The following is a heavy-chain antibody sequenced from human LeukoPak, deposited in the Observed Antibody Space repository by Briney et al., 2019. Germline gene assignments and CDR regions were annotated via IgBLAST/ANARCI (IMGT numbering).Heavy chain of an antibody. CDR1: GYTFTSYG. D-gene: IGHD1-7*01. CDR3: ATGGPRTPWNYVQRNYYYGMDV. J-gene: IGHJ6*02. CDR2: ISAYNGNT. Sequence: RRASVKVSCKASGYTFTSYGISWVRQAPGQGLEWMGWISAYNGNTNYAQKLQGRVTMTTDTSTSTAYMELRSLRPDDTAVYYCATGGPRTPWNYVQRNYYYGMDVWGQGTTVTVSS. V-gene: IGHV1-18*01.